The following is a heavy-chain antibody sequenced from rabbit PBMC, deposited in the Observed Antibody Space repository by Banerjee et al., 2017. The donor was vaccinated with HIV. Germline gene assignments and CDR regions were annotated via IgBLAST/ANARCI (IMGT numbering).Heavy chain of an antibody. CDR3: ARGGGNYYDWYFAL. CDR2: IAGGSSGST. D-gene: IGHD8-1*01. V-gene: IGHV1S45*01. CDR1: GLDFSSSYW. J-gene: IGHJ4*01. Sequence: QEQLEESGGGLVKPEGSLTLTCKASGLDFSSSYWICWVRQAPGKGLEWIGCIAGGSSGSTHYASWAKGRFTISKTSSTTVTLQMTSLTAADTATYFCARGGGNYYDWYFALWGQGTLVTVS.